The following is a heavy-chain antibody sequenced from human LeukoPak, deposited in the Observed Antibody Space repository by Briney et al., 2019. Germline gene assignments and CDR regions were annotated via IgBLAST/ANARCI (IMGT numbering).Heavy chain of an antibody. CDR2: INPSGGST. Sequence: ASVKVSCKASGYTFTSYYMHWVRQASGQGLEWMGIINPSGGSTSYAQKFQGRVTMTRDTSTSTVYMELSSLRSEDTAVYYCARVRSELGWFDPWGQGTLVTVSS. J-gene: IGHJ5*02. CDR1: GYTFTSYY. V-gene: IGHV1-46*01. CDR3: ARVRSELGWFDP. D-gene: IGHD2-15*01.